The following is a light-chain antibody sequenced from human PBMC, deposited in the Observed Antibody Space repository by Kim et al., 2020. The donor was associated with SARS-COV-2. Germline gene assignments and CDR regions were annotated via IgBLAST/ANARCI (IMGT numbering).Light chain of an antibody. CDR1: QSVSSN. J-gene: IGKJ1*01. V-gene: IGKV3-15*01. Sequence: EIVMTQSPATLSVSPGERATLSCRASQSVSSNLAWYQQKPGQAPRLLIYGASTRATGFPARFSGSGSGTEFTLTIGSLQSEDFAVYYCQQYNNWPRTFGQGTKVDI. CDR2: GAS. CDR3: QQYNNWPRT.